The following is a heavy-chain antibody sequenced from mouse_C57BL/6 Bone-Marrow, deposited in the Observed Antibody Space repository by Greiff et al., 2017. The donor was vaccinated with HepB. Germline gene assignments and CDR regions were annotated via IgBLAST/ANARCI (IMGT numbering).Heavy chain of an antibody. CDR3: ARDQDYGSPYWYFDV. J-gene: IGHJ1*03. CDR2: ISDGSSYT. V-gene: IGHV5-4*01. D-gene: IGHD1-1*01. CDR1: GFTFSSYA. Sequence: EVQGVESGGGLVKPGGSLKLSCAASGFTFSSYAMSWVRQTPEKRLEWVATISDGSSYTYYPDNVKGRFTISRDNAKNNLYLQMSHLKSEDTAMYYCARDQDYGSPYWYFDVWGTGTTVTVSS.